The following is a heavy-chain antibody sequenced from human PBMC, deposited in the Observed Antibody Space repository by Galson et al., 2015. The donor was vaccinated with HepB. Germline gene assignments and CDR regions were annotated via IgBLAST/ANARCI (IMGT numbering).Heavy chain of an antibody. V-gene: IGHV3-9*01. Sequence: SLRLSRAASGFTFDDYAMHWVRQAPGKGLEWVSGISWNSGSIGYADSVKGRFTISRDNAKNSQYLQMNSLRAEDTALYYCAKEIRARGYSYGLAAWGQGTLVTVSS. CDR3: AKEIRARGYSYGLAA. CDR1: GFTFDDYA. CDR2: ISWNSGSI. D-gene: IGHD5-18*01. J-gene: IGHJ5*02.